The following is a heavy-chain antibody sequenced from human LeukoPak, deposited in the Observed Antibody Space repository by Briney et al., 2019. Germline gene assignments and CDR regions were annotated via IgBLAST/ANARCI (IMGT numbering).Heavy chain of an antibody. CDR3: ARGSRYINGYPYFDY. Sequence: SETLSLTCTVSGDSISSYYWSWIRQPPGKGLEWIGYIYYSGSTSYNPSLRSRVTISVDTSKNQFSLKLSSVTAADTALYYCARGSRYINGYPYFDYWGRGTLVTVSS. CDR1: GDSISSYY. CDR2: IYYSGST. J-gene: IGHJ4*02. D-gene: IGHD5-18*01. V-gene: IGHV4-59*01.